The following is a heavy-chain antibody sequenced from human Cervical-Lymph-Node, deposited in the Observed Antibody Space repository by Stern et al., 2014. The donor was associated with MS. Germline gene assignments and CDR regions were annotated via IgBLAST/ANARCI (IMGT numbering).Heavy chain of an antibody. CDR2: IIPIFETA. V-gene: IGHV1-69*01. CDR1: GGTFSSDA. D-gene: IGHD6-13*01. CDR3: ASGTRSSWYFDF. Sequence: QVQLVQSGAEVKKPGSSMKVSCKASGGTFSSDAIGWVRQAPGQGLEWMGGIIPIFETANYAQKFQGRVTITADQSTKTAYLELSSLTSGVTAMYFCASGTRSSWYFDFWGQGTLVTVST. J-gene: IGHJ4*02.